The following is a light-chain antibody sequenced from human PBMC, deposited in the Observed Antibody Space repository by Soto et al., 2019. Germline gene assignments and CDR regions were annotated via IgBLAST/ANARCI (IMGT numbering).Light chain of an antibody. Sequence: QSVLTQPASVSGSPGQSITISCTGTSSVVGGYNYVSWYQQHPGKAPKLMIYDVSNRPSGVSNRFSGSKSGNTASLTISGFQAEDEADYYCSSYTSSSTYVFGTGTKVTVL. J-gene: IGLJ1*01. CDR1: SSVVGGYNY. CDR3: SSYTSSSTYV. CDR2: DVS. V-gene: IGLV2-14*01.